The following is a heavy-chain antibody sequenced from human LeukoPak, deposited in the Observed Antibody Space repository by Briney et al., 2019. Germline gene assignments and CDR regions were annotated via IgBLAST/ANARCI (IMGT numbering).Heavy chain of an antibody. Sequence: SETLSLTCAVYGGSFSGYYWSWIRQPLGKGLEWIGEINHSGSTNYNPSLKSRVTISVDTSKNQFSLKLSSVTAADTAVYYCARTTLGYCSSTSCSTDYWGQGTLVTVSS. CDR1: GGSFSGYY. D-gene: IGHD2-2*02. CDR3: ARTTLGYCSSTSCSTDY. J-gene: IGHJ4*02. V-gene: IGHV4-34*01. CDR2: INHSGST.